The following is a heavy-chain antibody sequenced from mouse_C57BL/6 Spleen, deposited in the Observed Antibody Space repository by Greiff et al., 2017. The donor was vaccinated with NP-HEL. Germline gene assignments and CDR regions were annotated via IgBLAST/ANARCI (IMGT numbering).Heavy chain of an antibody. Sequence: LVESGPELVKPGASVKISCKASGYSFTDYNMNWVKQSNGKSLEWIGVINPNYGTTSYNQKFKGKATLTVDQSSSTAYMQLNSLTSEDSAVYYCARSVVATDYYAMDYWGQGTSVTVSS. J-gene: IGHJ4*01. CDR3: ARSVVATDYYAMDY. CDR1: GYSFTDYN. D-gene: IGHD1-1*01. V-gene: IGHV1-39*01. CDR2: INPNYGTT.